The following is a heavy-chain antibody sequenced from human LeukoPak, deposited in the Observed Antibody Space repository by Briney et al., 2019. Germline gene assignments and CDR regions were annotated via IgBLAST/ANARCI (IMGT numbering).Heavy chain of an antibody. CDR2: INSDGSST. CDR3: ARDLGSSEIPNYGGNEYYYGMDV. V-gene: IGHV3-74*01. Sequence: PGGSLRLSCAASGFTFSSYWMHWVRQAPGKGLVWVSRINSDGSSTSYADSVKGRFTISRDNAKNTLYLQMNSLRAEDTAVYYCARDLGSSEIPNYGGNEYYYGMDVWGQGTTVTVSS. J-gene: IGHJ6*02. D-gene: IGHD4-23*01. CDR1: GFTFSSYW.